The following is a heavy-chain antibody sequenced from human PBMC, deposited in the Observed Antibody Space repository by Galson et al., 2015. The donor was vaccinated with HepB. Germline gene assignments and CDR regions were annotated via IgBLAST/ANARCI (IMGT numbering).Heavy chain of an antibody. Sequence: SVKVSCKASGYTFTSYGISWVRQAPGQGLEWMGWISAYNGNTNYAQKLQGRVTMTTDTSTSTAYMELRSLRSDDTAVYYCARTVRIADCSSTSCKYYYYYYGMDVWGQGTTVTVSS. J-gene: IGHJ6*02. V-gene: IGHV1-18*01. CDR3: ARTVRIADCSSTSCKYYYYYYGMDV. CDR1: GYTFTSYG. CDR2: ISAYNGNT. D-gene: IGHD2-2*01.